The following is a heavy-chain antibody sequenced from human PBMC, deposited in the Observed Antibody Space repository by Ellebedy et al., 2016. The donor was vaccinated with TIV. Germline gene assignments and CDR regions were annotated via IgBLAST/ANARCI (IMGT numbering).Heavy chain of an antibody. J-gene: IGHJ1*01. D-gene: IGHD1-26*01. V-gene: IGHV1-69*10. Sequence: AASVKVSCKASGGSFSSYVISWVRQAPGQGLEWMGGIIPVLETPNYAQKLQGRLTVSADKSTNTAYMELSSLTSEDTAVYYCAADLASVGQWGQGTLVIVSS. CDR2: IIPVLETP. CDR1: GGSFSSYV. CDR3: AADLASVGQ.